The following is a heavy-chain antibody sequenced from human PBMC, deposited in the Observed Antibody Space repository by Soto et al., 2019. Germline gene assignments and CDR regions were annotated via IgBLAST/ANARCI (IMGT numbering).Heavy chain of an antibody. Sequence: TSETLSLTCTVSGGSLTKYYWSWIRQSAGKGLEWIGRISTSGNVVSKASLMSRLTMSVDTSKNQFSLRLTSVTAADTAVYYCARDNNDFWSLYPLAFDYCGQRALVTVSS. D-gene: IGHD3-3*01. CDR1: GGSLTKYY. CDR2: ISTSGNV. J-gene: IGHJ4*02. CDR3: ARDNNDFWSLYPLAFDY. V-gene: IGHV4-4*07.